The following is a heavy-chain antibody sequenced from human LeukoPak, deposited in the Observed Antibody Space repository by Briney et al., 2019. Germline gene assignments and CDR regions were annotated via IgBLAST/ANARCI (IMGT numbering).Heavy chain of an antibody. D-gene: IGHD3-22*01. CDR2: IYYSGST. CDR1: GGSSSSYY. J-gene: IGHJ6*02. V-gene: IGHV4-59*01. Sequence: PSETLSLTCTVSGGSSSSYYWSWIRQPPGKGLGRIGYIYYSGSTNYNPSLKSRVTISVDTSKNQFSLKLSSVTAADTAVYDCARAVSYYYDSSGTAYGLDVWGQGTTVTVSS. CDR3: ARAVSYYYDSSGTAYGLDV.